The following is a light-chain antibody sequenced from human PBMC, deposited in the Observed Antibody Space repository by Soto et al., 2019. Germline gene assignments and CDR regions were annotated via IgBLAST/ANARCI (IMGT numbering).Light chain of an antibody. J-gene: IGKJ3*01. CDR1: QSVNRNY. Sequence: EIVLTQSPGTLSLSPGERATLSCRASQSVNRNYLAWYQQKPGQAPRLLIYGASSRATGIPDRFSGSGSGTDFTLTISRLEPEDFAVYYCQQYVGSTSFTFGPGTKVDIK. CDR3: QQYVGSTSFT. V-gene: IGKV3-20*01. CDR2: GAS.